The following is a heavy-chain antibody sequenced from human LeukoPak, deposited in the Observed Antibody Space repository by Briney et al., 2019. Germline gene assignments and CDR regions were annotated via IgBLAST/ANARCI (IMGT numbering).Heavy chain of an antibody. CDR1: GFTFDDYA. J-gene: IGHJ2*01. CDR2: ISYDGSNK. Sequence: HPGRSLRLSCAASGFTFDDYAMHWVRQAPGKGLEWVAVISYDGSNKYYADSVKGRFTISRDNAENSLYLQVNSLRAEDTAVYYCARGGHYEEYRYFDLWGRGTLVTVSS. D-gene: IGHD3-22*01. CDR3: ARGGHYEEYRYFDL. V-gene: IGHV3-30*04.